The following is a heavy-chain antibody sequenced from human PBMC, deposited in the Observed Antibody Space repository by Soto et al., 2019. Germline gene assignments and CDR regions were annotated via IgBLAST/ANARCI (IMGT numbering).Heavy chain of an antibody. CDR3: ARDPMTGCLQSDY. V-gene: IGHV1-18*01. CDR2: ISAYNGNT. D-gene: IGHD3-9*01. Sequence: ASVKVSCKASGYTFTSYGISWVRQAPGQGLEWIGWISAYNGNTNYAQKFQGRVTMATDTSTSTAYMELRSLRSDDTAVYYCARDPMTGCLQSDYWGQGTLVTVSS. CDR1: GYTFTSYG. J-gene: IGHJ4*02.